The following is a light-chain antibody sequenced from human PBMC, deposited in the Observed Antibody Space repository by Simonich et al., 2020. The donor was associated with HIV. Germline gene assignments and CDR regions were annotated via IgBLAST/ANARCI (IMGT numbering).Light chain of an antibody. J-gene: IGKJ5*01. CDR3: QQRSNLIT. CDR1: QSVSSNF. V-gene: IGKV3D-20*02. CDR2: GAS. Sequence: EIVLTQSPGTLSLSPGERATLSCRASQSVSSNFLAWYQQKPGLAPRLLIYGASSRATGIPDRFSGSGSGTDFTLTISSLEPEDFAIYYCQQRSNLITFGQGTRLEIK.